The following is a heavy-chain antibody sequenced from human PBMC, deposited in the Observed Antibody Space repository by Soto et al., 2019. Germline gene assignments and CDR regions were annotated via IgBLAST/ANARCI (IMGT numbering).Heavy chain of an antibody. CDR2: IGYDGNNK. CDR3: ARGGVTGIVGIFGSPLDI. J-gene: IGHJ3*02. D-gene: IGHD1-1*01. CDR1: GFSFTTYG. V-gene: IGHV3-33*01. Sequence: QVQLVESGGGWVQPGRSLRLSCEATGFSFTTYGMHWVRQAPGKGLEWVAGIGYDGNNKYYADSVEGRFTISRDNSKNSVYPQMKSLRGDDTAVYYCARGGVTGIVGIFGSPLDIWGQGTVVTVSS.